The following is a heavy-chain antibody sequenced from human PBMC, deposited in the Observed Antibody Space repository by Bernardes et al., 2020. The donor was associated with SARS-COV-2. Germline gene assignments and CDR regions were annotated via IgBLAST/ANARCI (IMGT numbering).Heavy chain of an antibody. CDR2: ISGSGEST. V-gene: IGHV3-23*01. CDR3: AKGLATYNNWFDP. CDR1: GFTISRYA. D-gene: IGHD1-1*01. J-gene: IGHJ5*02. Sequence: GYLSPSRAASGFTISRYAMNWVRPAPGKGLEWVSVISGSGESTYYVDSVKGRFTISRDNSRKTLYLQMNSLRAEDTAMYYCAKGLATYNNWFDPWGQGTLVLVSS.